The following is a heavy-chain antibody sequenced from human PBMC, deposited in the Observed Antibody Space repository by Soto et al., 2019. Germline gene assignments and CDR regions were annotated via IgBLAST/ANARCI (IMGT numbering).Heavy chain of an antibody. CDR2: IIPKLGSA. J-gene: IGHJ4*02. D-gene: IGHD3-10*01. V-gene: IGHV1-69*13. CDR3: ARGGDGNNFVFVY. CDR1: GGGNLRDYR. Sequence: SVKVSCKASGGGNLRDYRTTWVRRAPGQGLEWMGGIIPKLGSANYAQNFQGRVTVTADESTNTVYMELRSLRSDDTAVYYCARGGDGNNFVFVYWGQETPVTVPS.